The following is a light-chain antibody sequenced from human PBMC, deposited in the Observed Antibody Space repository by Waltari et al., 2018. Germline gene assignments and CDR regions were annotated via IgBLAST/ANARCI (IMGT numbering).Light chain of an antibody. V-gene: IGKV3-20*01. J-gene: IGKJ1*01. CDR3: QKYVSLPAT. Sequence: EVVLTQSPGTLSLSPGGGDTLSCRASQSVSRALAWYQQKPGQAPRLLIYDASRRATGIPDRFSGSGSGTDFSLTISRLEPEDFAVYYCQKYVSLPATFGQGTKVEIK. CDR2: DAS. CDR1: QSVSRA.